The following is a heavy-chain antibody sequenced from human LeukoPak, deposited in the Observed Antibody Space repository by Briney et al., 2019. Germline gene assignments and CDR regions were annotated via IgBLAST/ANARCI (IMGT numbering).Heavy chain of an antibody. CDR2: IYYSGST. J-gene: IGHJ4*02. CDR3: GGDKSTSSSVEY. Sequence: SETLSLTCTVSGGSISSYFWSWIRQRPGKGLEWIGYIYYSGSTDYNPSLRSRVTISVDTSKNQFSLSLSSVTAADTAVYYCGGDKSTSSSVEYWGQGTLVTVSS. D-gene: IGHD2-2*01. CDR1: GGSISSYF. V-gene: IGHV4-59*08.